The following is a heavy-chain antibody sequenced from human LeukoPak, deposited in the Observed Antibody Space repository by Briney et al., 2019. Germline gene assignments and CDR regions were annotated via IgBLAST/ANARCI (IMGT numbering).Heavy chain of an antibody. D-gene: IGHD4-17*01. CDR3: TTVWTVTNDY. CDR1: GFTFSSYG. Sequence: GGSLRLSCAASGFTFSSYGMHWVRQAPGKGLEWVAIISYDGTNKYYADSVKGRFTISRDNSKNTLYLQMNSLRAEDTAVYYCTTVWTVTNDYWGQGTLVTVSS. CDR2: ISYDGTNK. J-gene: IGHJ4*02. V-gene: IGHV3-30*03.